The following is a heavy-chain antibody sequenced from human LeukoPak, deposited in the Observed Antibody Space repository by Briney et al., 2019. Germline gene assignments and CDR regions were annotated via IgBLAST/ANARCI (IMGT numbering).Heavy chain of an antibody. V-gene: IGHV4-34*01. CDR3: VRCISYYFDY. CDR1: GGSFSGYY. J-gene: IGHJ4*02. D-gene: IGHD3-3*02. Sequence: KPSETLSLTCAVYGGSFSGYYWSWIRQPPGKGLEWIGEVNPSGITNYNPSLKSRVTISQDTSKNQFPLKLSSVAAADTAVYHCVRCISYYFDYWGPGNLVTVSS. CDR2: VNPSGIT.